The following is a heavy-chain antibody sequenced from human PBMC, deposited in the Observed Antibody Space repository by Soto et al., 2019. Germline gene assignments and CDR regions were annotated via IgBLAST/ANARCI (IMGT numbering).Heavy chain of an antibody. CDR1: GGSVNSGNYY. CDR2: MSHSGGT. D-gene: IGHD1-1*01. CDR3: ARVERGTATTVVDAFDI. V-gene: IGHV4-34*01. Sequence: QVQLQQWGAGLLKPSETLSLTCAVFGGSVNSGNYYWSWIRQPPGKGLEWIGEMSHSGGTHFNPSLQSRVTISVDTSKNQFPLKMRSVTAADTALYYCARVERGTATTVVDAFDIWGPGTMVTVSS. J-gene: IGHJ3*02.